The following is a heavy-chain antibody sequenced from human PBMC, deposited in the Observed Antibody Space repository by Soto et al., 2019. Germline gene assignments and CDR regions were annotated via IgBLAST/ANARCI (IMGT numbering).Heavy chain of an antibody. V-gene: IGHV3-30*18. D-gene: IGHD4-17*01. CDR3: AKDHLMTTVTTVGY. CDR2: ISYHGRDK. CDR1: GFTFSNYG. J-gene: IGHJ4*02. Sequence: QVQLVESGGSVVQPGRSLRLSCAASGFTFSNYGMHWVRQAPCKGLEWVAVISYHGRDKYYADSVKGRFTISRDNSKNTLYLEMNTLRAEDTAVYYCAKDHLMTTVTTVGYWGQGTLVTVSS.